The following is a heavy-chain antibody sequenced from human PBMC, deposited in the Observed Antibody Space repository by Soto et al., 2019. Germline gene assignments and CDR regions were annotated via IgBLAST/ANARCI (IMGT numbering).Heavy chain of an antibody. J-gene: IGHJ6*02. D-gene: IGHD5-18*01. V-gene: IGHV3-7*05. CDR2: INLDGSEK. CDR1: GFTFRTYW. CDR3: ARDGSTSWYSYDYHGMDV. Sequence: EVQVLESGGGLVQPGGSLRLSCAASGFTFRTYWLSWVRQVPGKGLEWVANINLDGSEKNYVDSVKGRFTISRDNARNSLYLQMSSLRAEDTALYYCARDGSTSWYSYDYHGMDVWGQGTTVTVSS.